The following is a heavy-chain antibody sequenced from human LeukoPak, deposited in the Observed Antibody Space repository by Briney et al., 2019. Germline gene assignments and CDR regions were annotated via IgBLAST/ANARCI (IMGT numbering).Heavy chain of an antibody. CDR2: INHSGST. Sequence: SETLSLTCAVYGGSFSGYYWSWMRQPPGKGLEWIGEINHSGSTNYNPSLKSRVTISVDTSKNQFSLKLSSVTAADTAVYYCARGARLARGSSYSSTFKYWGQGTLVTVSS. CDR1: GGSFSGYY. CDR3: ARGARLARGSSYSSTFKY. D-gene: IGHD6-13*01. J-gene: IGHJ4*02. V-gene: IGHV4-34*01.